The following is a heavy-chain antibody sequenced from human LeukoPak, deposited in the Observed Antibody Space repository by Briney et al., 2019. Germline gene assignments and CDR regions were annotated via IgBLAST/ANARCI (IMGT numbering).Heavy chain of an antibody. J-gene: IGHJ4*02. CDR2: IYYSGST. V-gene: IGHV4-39*01. Sequence: SETLSLTCTVSGGSIISSSDYWGWIRQPQGKGLEWIGSIYYSGSTYYNPSLKSRVTISVDTSKNQFSLKLSSVTAADTAVYYCARQPELGDCCHILFDYWGQETLVTVSS. CDR1: GGSIISSSDY. D-gene: IGHD2-21*02. CDR3: ARQPELGDCCHILFDY.